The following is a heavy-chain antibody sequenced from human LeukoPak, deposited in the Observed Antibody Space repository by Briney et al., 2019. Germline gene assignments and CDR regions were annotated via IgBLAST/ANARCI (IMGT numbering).Heavy chain of an antibody. CDR3: ARGHQPPYYGMDV. Sequence: SVKVSCKASGGTFSSYTISWVRQAPGQGLEWMGRIIPILGIANYAQKFQGRDTITADKSTSTAYMELSSLRSEDTAVFYCARGHQPPYYGMDVWGQGTTVTVSS. V-gene: IGHV1-69*02. CDR1: GGTFSSYT. CDR2: IIPILGIA. J-gene: IGHJ6*02.